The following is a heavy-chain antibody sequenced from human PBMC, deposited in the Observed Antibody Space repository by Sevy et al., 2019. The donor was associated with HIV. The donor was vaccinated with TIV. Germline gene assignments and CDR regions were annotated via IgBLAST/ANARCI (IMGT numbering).Heavy chain of an antibody. D-gene: IGHD5-12*01. J-gene: IGHJ6*02. V-gene: IGHV3-73*01. CDR1: GFTFSGSA. CDR2: IRSKANSYAT. CDR3: TRQDVDIVATMPIYGMDV. Sequence: GGSLRLSCAASGFTFSGSAMHWVRQASGKGLEWVGRIRSKANSYATAYAASVKGRFTISRVDSKNTVYLQMNSLKTEETAVYYCTRQDVDIVATMPIYGMDVWGQGTTVTVSS.